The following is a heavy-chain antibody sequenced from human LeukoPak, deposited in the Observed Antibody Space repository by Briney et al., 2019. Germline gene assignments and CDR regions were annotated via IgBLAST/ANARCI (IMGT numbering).Heavy chain of an antibody. CDR3: ATIVGASCFDP. CDR1: GGSISSGSYY. J-gene: IGHJ5*02. D-gene: IGHD1-26*01. V-gene: IGHV4-39*01. Sequence: PSETLSLTCTVSGGSISSGSYYWGWIRQPPGKGLEWIGSIYYSGSTYNNPSLKSRLTISVHTSKNQLSLNLSSVTASDTAVYYCATIVGASCFDPWGQGTLVTVSS. CDR2: IYYSGST.